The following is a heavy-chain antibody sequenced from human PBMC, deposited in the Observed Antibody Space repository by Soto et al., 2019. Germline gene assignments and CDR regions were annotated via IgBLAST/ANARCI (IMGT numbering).Heavy chain of an antibody. CDR3: AKANIAAAGTDYYYYGMDV. J-gene: IGHJ6*02. CDR2: ISGSGGST. CDR1: GFTFSSYA. D-gene: IGHD6-13*01. Sequence: GGSLRLSCAASGFTFSSYAMSWVRQDPGKGLEWVSAISGSGGSTYYADSVKGRFTISRDNSKNTLYLQMNSLRAEDTAVYYCAKANIAAAGTDYYYYGMDVWGQGTTVTVSS. V-gene: IGHV3-23*01.